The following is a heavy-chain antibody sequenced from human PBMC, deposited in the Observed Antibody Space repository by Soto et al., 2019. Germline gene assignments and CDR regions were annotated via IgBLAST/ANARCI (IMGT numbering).Heavy chain of an antibody. CDR3: AHSLGEDWFDP. CDR1: GFSLTTSGVG. CDR2: IYWDDDK. V-gene: IGHV2-5*02. J-gene: IGHJ5*02. D-gene: IGHD3-16*01. Sequence: QITLKESGPTLVKSTQTLTLTCTFSGFSLTTSGVGVGWIRQPPGKALEWLALIYWDDDKRYSPSLKSRLTTTKDTSKNPVVLMMTNMDPVDTATYYCAHSLGEDWFDPWGQGTLVTVSS.